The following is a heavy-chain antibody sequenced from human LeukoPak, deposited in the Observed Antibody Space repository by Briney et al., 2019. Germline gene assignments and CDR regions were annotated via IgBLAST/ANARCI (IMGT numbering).Heavy chain of an antibody. V-gene: IGHV3-48*03. CDR3: AREGNCRGDRCYPFDY. CDR1: GFTFSSYE. J-gene: IGHJ4*02. D-gene: IGHD2-15*01. CDR2: ISRSGSTI. Sequence: GGSLRLSCAASGFTFSSYEVNWVRQAPGKGLEWVSYISRSGSTIYYADSVKGRFTISRDNAKNSLYLQMISLRAEDTAVYFCAREGNCRGDRCYPFDYWGQGTLVTVSS.